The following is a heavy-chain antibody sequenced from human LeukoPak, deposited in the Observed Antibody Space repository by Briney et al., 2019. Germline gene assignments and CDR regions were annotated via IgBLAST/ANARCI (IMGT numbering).Heavy chain of an antibody. CDR3: ARQVGRTTIAAAGTGWFDP. V-gene: IGHV4-39*01. CDR1: GGSISSGDYY. J-gene: IGHJ5*02. D-gene: IGHD6-13*01. CDR2: IYYSGST. Sequence: SQTLSLTCTVSGGSISSGDYYWSWIRQPPGKGLEWIGSIYYSGSTYYNPSLKSRVTISVDTSKNQFSLKLSSVTAADTAVYYCARQVGRTTIAAAGTGWFDPWGQGTLVTVSS.